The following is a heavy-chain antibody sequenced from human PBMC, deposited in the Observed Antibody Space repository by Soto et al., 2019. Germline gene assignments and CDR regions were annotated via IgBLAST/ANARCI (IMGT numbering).Heavy chain of an antibody. CDR2: INSDGSST. CDR3: ARGLDSRYSGNELDY. V-gene: IGHV3-74*01. D-gene: IGHD5-12*01. J-gene: IGHJ4*02. CDR1: GFTFSSYW. Sequence: EVQLVESGGGLVQPGGSLRLSCAASGFTFSSYWMNWVRQAPGKGLVWVSRINSDGSSTTYADSVKGRFTISRDNAKNTLYLQMNSLRAEDTAVYYCARGLDSRYSGNELDYWGRGTRVTVSS.